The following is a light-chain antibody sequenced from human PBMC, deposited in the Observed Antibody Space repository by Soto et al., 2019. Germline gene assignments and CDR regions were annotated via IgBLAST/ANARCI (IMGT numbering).Light chain of an antibody. V-gene: IGLV4-69*01. CDR3: QTWGTGMAV. J-gene: IGLJ7*01. CDR2: LNSDGSH. Sequence: QLVLTQSPSASASLGASVKLTCTLSSGHSSYSIAVHQQQQEKGHRYLMKLNSDGSHRQGDGIPDRFSGSSSGAERYLTISSLQSEDEAYYCCQTWGTGMAVFGGGTQLTVL. CDR1: SGHSSYS.